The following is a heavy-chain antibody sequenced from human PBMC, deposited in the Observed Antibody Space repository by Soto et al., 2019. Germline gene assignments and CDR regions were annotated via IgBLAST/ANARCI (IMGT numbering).Heavy chain of an antibody. J-gene: IGHJ4*02. CDR1: GFTFSSYA. CDR2: ISSNGGST. CDR3: ARDGYDYIWGSYRYYFDY. D-gene: IGHD3-16*02. V-gene: IGHV3-64*01. Sequence: GGSLRLSCAASGFTFSSYAMHWVRQAPGKGLEYVSAISSNGGSTYYANSVKGRFTISRDNSKNTLYLQMGSLKAEDMAVYYFARDGYDYIWGSYRYYFDYWGQGTLVTVSS.